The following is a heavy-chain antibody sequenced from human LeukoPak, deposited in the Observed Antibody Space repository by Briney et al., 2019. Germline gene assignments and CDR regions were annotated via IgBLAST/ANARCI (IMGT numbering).Heavy chain of an antibody. Sequence: MTGGSLRLSCAASGFTFSEYYMSWIRQAPGKGLEWVSYISSSGSTIYYADSVKGRFTISRDNAKNSLYLQMNSLRAEDTAVYFCARDSGLDGGYDVFDTNWFDPWGQGTLVTVSS. CDR3: ARDSGLDGGYDVFDTNWFDP. D-gene: IGHD5-12*01. CDR2: ISSSGSTI. J-gene: IGHJ5*02. V-gene: IGHV3-11*04. CDR1: GFTFSEYY.